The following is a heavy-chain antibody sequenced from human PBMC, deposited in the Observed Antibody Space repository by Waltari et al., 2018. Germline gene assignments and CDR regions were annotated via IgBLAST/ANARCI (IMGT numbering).Heavy chain of an antibody. Sequence: EVQLVESGGGLVQPGGSLRLSCAASGFTFSSYSMNWVRQATGKGLEWVSYISSSSSTIYYADSVKGRFTISRDNAKNSLYLQMNSLRAEDTAVYYCARADYGDYVGWGQGTLVTVSS. V-gene: IGHV3-48*01. D-gene: IGHD4-17*01. CDR3: ARADYGDYVG. CDR2: ISSSSSTI. J-gene: IGHJ4*02. CDR1: GFTFSSYS.